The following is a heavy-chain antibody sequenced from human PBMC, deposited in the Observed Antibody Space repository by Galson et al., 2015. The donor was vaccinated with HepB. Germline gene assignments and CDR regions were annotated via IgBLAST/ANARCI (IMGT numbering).Heavy chain of an antibody. V-gene: IGHV1-69*13. CDR1: GGTFSSYA. D-gene: IGHD2-2*01. CDR3: ASGDPYCSSTSCYYNWFDP. J-gene: IGHJ5*02. CDR2: IIPIFGTA. Sequence: SVKVSCKASGGTFSSYAISWVRQAPGQGLEWMGGIIPIFGTANYAQKFQGRVTITADESTSTAYMELSSLRSEDTAVYYCASGDPYCSSTSCYYNWFDPWGQGTLVTVSS.